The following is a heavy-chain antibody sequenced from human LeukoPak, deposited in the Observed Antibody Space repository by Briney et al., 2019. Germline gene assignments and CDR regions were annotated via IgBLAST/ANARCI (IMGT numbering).Heavy chain of an antibody. CDR2: ISNGGST. J-gene: IGHJ3*02. D-gene: IGHD6-19*01. CDR3: AILAIGPIAVDLTTAFDI. CDR1: GFTFSGYA. V-gene: IGHV3-64D*09. Sequence: GGSLGLSCSASGFTFSGYAMHWVRQAPGKGLEYVSAISNGGSTYYADSVRGRFTISRDNSKNALYLQMSSLRPEDTAVYYCAILAIGPIAVDLTTAFDIWGQGTMVTVSS.